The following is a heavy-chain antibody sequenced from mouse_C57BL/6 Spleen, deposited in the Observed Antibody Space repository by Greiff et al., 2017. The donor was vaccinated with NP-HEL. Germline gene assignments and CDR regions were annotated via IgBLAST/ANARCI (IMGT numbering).Heavy chain of an antibody. V-gene: IGHV4-1*01. CDR2: INPDSSTI. CDR3: ARPYYYGSSYEGYFDV. Sequence: EVMLVESGGGLVQPGGSLKLSCAASGIDFSRYWMSWVRRAPGKGLEWIGEINPDSSTINYAPSLKDKFIISRDNAKNTLYLQMSKVRSEDTALYYCARPYYYGSSYEGYFDVWGTGTTVTVSS. D-gene: IGHD1-1*01. CDR1: GIDFSRYW. J-gene: IGHJ1*03.